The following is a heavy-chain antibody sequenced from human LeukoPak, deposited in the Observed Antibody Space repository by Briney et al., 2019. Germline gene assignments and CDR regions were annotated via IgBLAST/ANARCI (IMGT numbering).Heavy chain of an antibody. CDR2: IYTSGST. CDR1: GGSISSYY. J-gene: IGHJ4*02. Sequence: SETLSLTCTVSGGSISSYYWSWIRQPAGKGLEWIGRIYTSGSTNYNPSLKSRVTMSIDTSKNQFSLKLSSVTAADTAVYYCARLGSYQGYFDYWGQGTLVTVSS. V-gene: IGHV4-4*07. CDR3: ARLGSYQGYFDY. D-gene: IGHD1-26*01.